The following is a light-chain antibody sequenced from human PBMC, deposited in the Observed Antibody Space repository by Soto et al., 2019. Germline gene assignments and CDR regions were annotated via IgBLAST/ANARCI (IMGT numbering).Light chain of an antibody. CDR1: SSDVGRYNF. CDR2: EVT. CDR3: SLFAGSPVV. Sequence: QSALTQPPSASGSPGQSVTISCIGTSSDVGRYNFVSWYQHHPGKAPKLIIYEVTKRPSGVPDRFSGSKSGNTASLTVSGLQADDEADYFCSLFAGSPVVFGGGTKLTVL. V-gene: IGLV2-8*01. J-gene: IGLJ2*01.